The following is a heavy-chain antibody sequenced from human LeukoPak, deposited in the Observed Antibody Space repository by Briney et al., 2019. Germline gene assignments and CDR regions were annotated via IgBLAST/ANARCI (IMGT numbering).Heavy chain of an antibody. V-gene: IGHV4-34*01. Sequence: SETLSLTCAVCGGSFSGYYWSWIRQPPGKGLEWIGEINHSGSTNYNPSLKSRVAISVDTSKNQFSLKLSSVTAADTAVYYCARRIKWLRLCDYWGQGTLVTVSS. J-gene: IGHJ4*02. D-gene: IGHD5-12*01. CDR3: ARRIKWLRLCDY. CDR2: INHSGST. CDR1: GGSFSGYY.